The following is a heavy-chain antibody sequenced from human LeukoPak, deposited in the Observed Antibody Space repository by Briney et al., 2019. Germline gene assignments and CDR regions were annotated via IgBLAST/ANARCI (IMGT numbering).Heavy chain of an antibody. J-gene: IGHJ4*02. CDR1: GGSISSYY. Sequence: SETLSLTCTVSGGSISSYYWSWIRHPPGKGLEWIGYFYYSGSTNYNPSVKRRVTISVDTSKNQVSSKLNSVTSGDTAVYYCARDESGYFDYWGQGTLVTVSS. CDR3: ARDESGYFDY. V-gene: IGHV4-59*01. CDR2: FYYSGST.